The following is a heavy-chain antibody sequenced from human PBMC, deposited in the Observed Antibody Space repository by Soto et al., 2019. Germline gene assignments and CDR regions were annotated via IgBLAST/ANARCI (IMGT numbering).Heavy chain of an antibody. V-gene: IGHV4-31*03. CDR2: IYYSGST. CDR3: AREGGDGVDY. CDR1: GVSITSANYY. Sequence: QVQLQESGPGLVKPSQTLSLTCNVSGVSITSANYYWSWIRQHPGKGLEWIGYIYYSGSTYYNPSLKSRLTISLDTSKNQFSLKLNSVTAADKAVYYCAREGGDGVDYWGQGTLVTVSS. J-gene: IGHJ4*02. D-gene: IGHD3-16*01.